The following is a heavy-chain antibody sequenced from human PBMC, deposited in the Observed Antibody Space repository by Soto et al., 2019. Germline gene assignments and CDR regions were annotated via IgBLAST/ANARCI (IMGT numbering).Heavy chain of an antibody. D-gene: IGHD3-10*01. V-gene: IGHV4-61*01. CDR3: ARESEITMVRGVIRWFDP. Sequence: QVQLQESGPGLVKPSETLSLTCTVSGGSVSSGSYYWSWIRQPPGKGLEWIGYIYYSGSTNYNPSLKSRVPISVDTSKNQFSLKLSSVTAADTAVYYCARESEITMVRGVIRWFDPWGQGTLVTVSS. J-gene: IGHJ5*02. CDR1: GGSVSSGSYY. CDR2: IYYSGST.